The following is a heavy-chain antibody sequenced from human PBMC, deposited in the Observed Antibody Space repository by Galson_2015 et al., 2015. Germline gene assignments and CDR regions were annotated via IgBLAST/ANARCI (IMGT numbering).Heavy chain of an antibody. D-gene: IGHD6-13*01. CDR2: ISISSSTI. CDR1: GFTFSGYR. CDR3: AREWTSGGTRRYLDY. V-gene: IGHV3-48*01. J-gene: IGHJ4*02. Sequence: SLRLSCAASGFTFSGYRMNWVRQAPGKGLEWVSYISISSSTIYYADSVKGRFTVSRDNAKNSLYLQMNSLGAEDTAVYYCAREWTSGGTRRYLDYWGQGTLVTVSS.